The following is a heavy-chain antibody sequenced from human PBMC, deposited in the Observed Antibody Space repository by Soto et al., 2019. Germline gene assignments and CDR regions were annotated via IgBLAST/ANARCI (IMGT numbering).Heavy chain of an antibody. CDR2: INTLSGDT. CDR1: GYTFSGYY. V-gene: IGHV1-2*02. CDR3: ARSLLKVILPLGY. Sequence: QVQLVQSGAEVKKPGASVKVSCKASGYTFSGYYMHWVRQAPGQGLEWMGWINTLSGDTSFPQKFQGRLAMTRETSIDTAFMEVSRLTSDDPAIYYCARSLLKVILPLGYWGQGTLVSVSS. D-gene: IGHD3-3*02. J-gene: IGHJ4*02.